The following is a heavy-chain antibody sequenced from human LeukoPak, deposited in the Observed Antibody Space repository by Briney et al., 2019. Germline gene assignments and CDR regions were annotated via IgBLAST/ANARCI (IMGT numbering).Heavy chain of an antibody. D-gene: IGHD1-26*01. CDR3: ARRSGSSLDY. Sequence: GASVNVSFTASGYTLTGNYMHWVRQAPGQGLEWMGIINPSGGSTNYAQKFQGRVTMTRDTSTSTVYMELSSLRSEDTAVYYCARRSGSSLDYWGQGTLITVSS. CDR1: GYTLTGNY. CDR2: INPSGGST. J-gene: IGHJ4*02. V-gene: IGHV1-46*01.